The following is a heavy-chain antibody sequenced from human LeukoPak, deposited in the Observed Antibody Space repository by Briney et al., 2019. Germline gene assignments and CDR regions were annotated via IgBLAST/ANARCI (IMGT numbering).Heavy chain of an antibody. CDR1: GFTFSSYS. CDR3: ARDHSSGWYFDY. D-gene: IGHD6-19*01. J-gene: IGHJ4*02. CDR2: ISSSSSYI. V-gene: IGHV3-21*01. Sequence: KPGGSLRLSCAASGFTFSSYSMNWVRQAPGKGLEWVSSISSSSSYIYYADSVKGRFTISRDNAKNSLYLQMSSLRAEDTAVYYCARDHSSGWYFDYWGQGTLVTVSS.